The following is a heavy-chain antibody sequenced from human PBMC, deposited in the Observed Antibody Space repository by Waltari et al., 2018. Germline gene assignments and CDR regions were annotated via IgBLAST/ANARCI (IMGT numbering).Heavy chain of an antibody. CDR2: IYTSGST. CDR1: GGSISSYY. D-gene: IGHD2-21*01. J-gene: IGHJ3*02. Sequence: QVQLQESGPGLVKPSETLSLTCTVSGGSISSYYWSWIRQPAGKGMEWIGRIYTSGSTNYNPSLKSRVTMSLDTSKSQFSLKLGSVTAADTAVYYCAREGGGAVDDAFDIWGQGTMVTVSS. V-gene: IGHV4-4*07. CDR3: AREGGGAVDDAFDI.